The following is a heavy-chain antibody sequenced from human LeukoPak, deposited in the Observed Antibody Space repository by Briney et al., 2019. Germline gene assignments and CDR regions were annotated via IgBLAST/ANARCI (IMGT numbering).Heavy chain of an antibody. D-gene: IGHD6-19*01. Sequence: GASVKVSCKASGGTFSSYAISWVRQAPGQGLEWMGGIIPIFGTANYAQKFQGRVTITTDESTSTAYMELSSLRSEDTAVYYCATVATVAGTMGAFDIWGQGTMVIVSS. V-gene: IGHV1-69*05. CDR3: ATVATVAGTMGAFDI. J-gene: IGHJ3*02. CDR2: IIPIFGTA. CDR1: GGTFSSYA.